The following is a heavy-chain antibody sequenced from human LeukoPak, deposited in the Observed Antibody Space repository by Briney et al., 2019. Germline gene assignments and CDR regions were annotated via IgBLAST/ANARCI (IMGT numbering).Heavy chain of an antibody. D-gene: IGHD3-22*01. CDR3: ASLNYYDNSDFDFDC. CDR1: GFTFSSYW. V-gene: IGHV3-21*01. J-gene: IGHJ4*02. Sequence: GGSLRLSCAASGFTFSSYWMSWVRQAPGKGLEWVSSISSSSSYIYYADSVKGRFTISRDNAKKSLYMQMNSLRAEDTAVYYCASLNYYDNSDFDFDCWGQGTLVTVSS. CDR2: ISSSSSYI.